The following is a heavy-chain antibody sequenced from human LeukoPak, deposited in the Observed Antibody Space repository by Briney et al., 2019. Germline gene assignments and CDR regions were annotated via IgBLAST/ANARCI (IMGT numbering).Heavy chain of an antibody. CDR3: ATYDSAAGTPFDY. CDR1: GFTVSSNY. V-gene: IGHV3-53*01. CDR2: IYSGGST. D-gene: IGHD6-13*01. J-gene: IGHJ4*02. Sequence: PGGSLRLSCAASGFTVSSNYMSWVRQAPGKGLEWVSVIYSGGSTYYADSVKGRFTISRDNSKNTLYLQMNSLRAGDTAVYYCATYDSAAGTPFDYWGQGTLVTVSS.